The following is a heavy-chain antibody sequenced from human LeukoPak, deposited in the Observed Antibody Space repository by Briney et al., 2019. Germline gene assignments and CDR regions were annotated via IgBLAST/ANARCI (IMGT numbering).Heavy chain of an antibody. CDR1: GYSFSSYW. CDR2: VYPADSDT. Sequence: GESLKISCEGSGYSFSSYWIAWVRQMPGQGLEWIGVVYPADSDTRYSRSFQGQVSISVDKSIKTAYMQWSSLKASDTAMYYCARTTVTTGDFDYWGQGTLVTVSS. J-gene: IGHJ4*02. CDR3: ARTTVTTGDFDY. D-gene: IGHD4-17*01. V-gene: IGHV5-51*01.